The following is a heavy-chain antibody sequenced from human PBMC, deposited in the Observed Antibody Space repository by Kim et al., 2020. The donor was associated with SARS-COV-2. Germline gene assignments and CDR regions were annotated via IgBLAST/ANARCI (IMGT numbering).Heavy chain of an antibody. CDR3: ASPSVLYSSGWYDY. Sequence: SQKFQGRVTITRDTSASTAYMELSSLRSEDTAVYYCASPSVLYSSGWYDYWGQGTLVTVSS. V-gene: IGHV1-3*01. J-gene: IGHJ4*02. D-gene: IGHD6-19*01.